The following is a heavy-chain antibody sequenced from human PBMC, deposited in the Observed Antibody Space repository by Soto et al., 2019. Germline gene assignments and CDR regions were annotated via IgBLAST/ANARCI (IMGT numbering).Heavy chain of an antibody. CDR3: TRDASRDSSARGWFDP. J-gene: IGHJ5*02. V-gene: IGHV3-21*01. CDR2: ISSNSAYI. CDR1: GFTFRSFT. D-gene: IGHD6-13*01. Sequence: GESLKISCAAAGFTFRSFTMNWVRQAPGKGLEWVSTISSNSAYIYYTDALRGRFTISRDNAKNSLHLQMNSLRAEDTAVYYCTRDASRDSSARGWFDPWGPGTLVTVSS.